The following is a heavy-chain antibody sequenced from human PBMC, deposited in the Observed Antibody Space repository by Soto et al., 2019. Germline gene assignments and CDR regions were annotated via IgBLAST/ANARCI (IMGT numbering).Heavy chain of an antibody. CDR1: GFTFSSYA. Sequence: GGSLRLSCAASGFTFSSYAMHWVRQAPGEGLEWVAVISYDGSNKYYADSVKGRFTISRDYSKNTLYLQMNSLRAEDTAVYYCARTPGEYYYYGMDVWGQGTTVTVSS. D-gene: IGHD3-10*01. V-gene: IGHV3-30-3*01. CDR3: ARTPGEYYYYGMDV. J-gene: IGHJ6*02. CDR2: ISYDGSNK.